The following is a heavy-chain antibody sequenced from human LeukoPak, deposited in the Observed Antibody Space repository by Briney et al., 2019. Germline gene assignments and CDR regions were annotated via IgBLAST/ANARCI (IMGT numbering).Heavy chain of an antibody. Sequence: SETLSLTCTVSGGSISSYYWSWIRQPPGKGLEWIGYIYYSGSTNCNPSLKSRVTISVDTSKNQFSLKLSSVTAADTAVYYCARVSPNGDYYYYMDVWGKGTTVTVSS. J-gene: IGHJ6*03. D-gene: IGHD4-17*01. CDR2: IYYSGST. V-gene: IGHV4-59*01. CDR3: ARVSPNGDYYYYMDV. CDR1: GGSISSYY.